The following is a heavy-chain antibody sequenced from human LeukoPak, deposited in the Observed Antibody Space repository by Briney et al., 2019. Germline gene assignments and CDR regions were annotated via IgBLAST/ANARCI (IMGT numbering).Heavy chain of an antibody. V-gene: IGHV3-48*04. D-gene: IGHD2-15*01. CDR3: ARVVVVAADWWFDP. J-gene: IGHJ5*02. Sequence: GGSLRLSCAASGFTFSSYAMSWVRQAPGKGLEWVSYISSSGSTIYYADSVKGRFTISRDNAKNSLYLQMNSLRAEDTAVYYCARVVVVAADWWFDPWGQGTLVTVSS. CDR1: GFTFSSYA. CDR2: ISSSGSTI.